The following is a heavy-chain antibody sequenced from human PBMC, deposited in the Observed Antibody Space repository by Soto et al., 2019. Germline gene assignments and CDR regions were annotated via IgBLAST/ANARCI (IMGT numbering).Heavy chain of an antibody. CDR3: AITYYRDNSCPRDFDF. V-gene: IGHV1-69*02. Sequence: QVQVVRSGAEVKKPESSVKVTCKPSGGTFNTYTVNWVRLAPGHGLEWMGRFIPILDMANYAQKFQDRVTITADRSTFTAYMELNSLTSDDTAVYYCAITYYRDNSCPRDFDFWGPGTRVTVSS. D-gene: IGHD3-22*01. CDR1: GGTFNTYT. J-gene: IGHJ4*02. CDR2: FIPILDMA.